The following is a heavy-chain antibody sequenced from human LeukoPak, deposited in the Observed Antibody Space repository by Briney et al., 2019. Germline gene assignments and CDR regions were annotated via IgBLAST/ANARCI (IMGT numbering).Heavy chain of an antibody. CDR2: IIPIFGTA. D-gene: IGHD3-3*01. V-gene: IGHV1-69*13. J-gene: IGHJ4*02. CDR1: GGTFSSYA. CDR3: ARESDWSGYPQGLDY. Sequence: ASVKVSCKASGGTFSSYAISWVRQAPGQGLEWMGGIIPIFGTANYAQKFQGRVTITADESTSTAYMELSSLRSEDTAVYYCARESDWSGYPQGLDYWGQGTLVTVSS.